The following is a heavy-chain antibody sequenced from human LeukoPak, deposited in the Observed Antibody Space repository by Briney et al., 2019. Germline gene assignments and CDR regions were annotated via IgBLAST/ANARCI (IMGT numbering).Heavy chain of an antibody. CDR1: GGSISSYY. CDR3: ATTHYDILTGYYGYFDY. V-gene: IGHV4-59*08. Sequence: SETLSLTCTVSGGSISSYYWGWIRQPPGKGLEWIGYIYCIGSTNYNPSLKSRVTISVDTSKNQFSLKLSSVTAADTAVYYCATTHYDILTGYYGYFDYWGQGTLVTVSS. CDR2: IYCIGST. J-gene: IGHJ4*02. D-gene: IGHD3-9*01.